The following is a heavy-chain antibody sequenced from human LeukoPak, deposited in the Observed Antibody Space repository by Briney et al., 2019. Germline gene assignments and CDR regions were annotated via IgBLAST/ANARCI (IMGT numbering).Heavy chain of an antibody. CDR1: GFSFRTNF. CDR3: TRSGYRHTYHFEA. CDR2: ICTGGDT. D-gene: IGHD3-22*01. Sequence: GGSLRLSCAVSGFSFRTNFMGWVRHAPGEGLEWVSVICTGGDTDTTDCVTGRFTISRYNSKSTLSLRMNSLGPEHTALYYFTRSGYRHTYHFEAWGQGTLVIVSS. V-gene: IGHV3-53*01. J-gene: IGHJ4*02.